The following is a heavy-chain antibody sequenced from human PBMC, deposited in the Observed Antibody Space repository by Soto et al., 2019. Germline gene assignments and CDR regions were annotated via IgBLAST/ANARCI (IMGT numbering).Heavy chain of an antibody. V-gene: IGHV1-69*02. D-gene: IGHD2-21*01. CDR1: GGTFNTYT. CDR2: FIPILDMA. J-gene: IGHJ4*02. Sequence: QVQVVQSGAEVKKPESSVKVSCKPSGGTFNTYTVNWVRLAPGHGLEWMGRFIPILDMANYAQKFQDRVTITADRSRFTAYMELNSLTSDDTAVYYCAITYCRDNSCPRDFVFWGPGTRVTVSS. CDR3: AITYCRDNSCPRDFVF.